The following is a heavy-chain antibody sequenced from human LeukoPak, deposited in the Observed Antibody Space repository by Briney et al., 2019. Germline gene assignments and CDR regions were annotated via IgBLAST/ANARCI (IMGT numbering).Heavy chain of an antibody. Sequence: GGSLRLSCAASGFTFSNYAMSWVRQAPGKGLEWVSAVSGSGGATYYADSVRGRFAISRDNSKNTLYLQMNSLRAEDTAVYYCANDKGELTVALPKYGMDVWGKGTTVTVSS. CDR1: GFTFSNYA. D-gene: IGHD6-19*01. J-gene: IGHJ6*04. V-gene: IGHV3-23*01. CDR3: ANDKGELTVALPKYGMDV. CDR2: VSGSGGAT.